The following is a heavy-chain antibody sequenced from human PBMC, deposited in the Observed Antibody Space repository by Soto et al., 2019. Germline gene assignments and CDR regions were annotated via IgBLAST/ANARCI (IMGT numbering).Heavy chain of an antibody. J-gene: IGHJ4*02. V-gene: IGHV1-69*01. Sequence: QLHLVQSGAEVKKAGSSVKVSCKASGGTVSSYAITWVRQAPGKGLEWMGVFIPIFVSAHYAPKFQGRITITADESTSTAYMELSGITSEDTAIYYCARYVSSDTTGFRGYDLWGQGTQVTVSS. D-gene: IGHD3-10*01. CDR1: GGTVSSYA. CDR3: ARYVSSDTTGFRGYDL. CDR2: FIPIFVSA.